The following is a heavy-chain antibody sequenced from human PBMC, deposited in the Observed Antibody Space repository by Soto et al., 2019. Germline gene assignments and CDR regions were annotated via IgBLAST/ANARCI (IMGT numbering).Heavy chain of an antibody. Sequence: PGGSLGLSCAASGFTVSSNYMSWVRQAPGKGLEWVSVIYSGGSTYYADSVEGRFTISRDNSRNTLYLQLNSLRGEDTAVYYCARGGPGYSSDYWGQGTLVTVSS. D-gene: IGHD5-18*01. CDR2: IYSGGST. V-gene: IGHV3-66*01. J-gene: IGHJ4*02. CDR1: GFTVSSNY. CDR3: ARGGPGYSSDY.